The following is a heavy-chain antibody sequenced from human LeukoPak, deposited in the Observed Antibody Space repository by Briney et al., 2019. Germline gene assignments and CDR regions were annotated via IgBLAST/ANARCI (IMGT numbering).Heavy chain of an antibody. D-gene: IGHD5-24*01. CDR1: GFTFSSYA. V-gene: IGHV3-23*01. J-gene: IGHJ4*02. CDR3: AKDGDGRAFHY. CDR2: IRGGGHDT. Sequence: GGSLRLSCAASGFTFSSYAMSWVRQPPGKGLEWVSSIRGGGHDTFYADSVKGRFTISRDNSKNTLYLQMNSLRAEDTAVYYCAKDGDGRAFHYWGQGTLVTVSS.